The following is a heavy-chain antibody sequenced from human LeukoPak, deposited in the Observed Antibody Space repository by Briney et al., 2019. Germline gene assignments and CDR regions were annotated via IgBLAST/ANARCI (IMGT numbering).Heavy chain of an antibody. CDR3: ASHVWWPYFFDH. CDR2: IFTSGST. CDR1: GVSISSYY. D-gene: IGHD4/OR15-4a*01. Sequence: KPSETLSLTCTVSGVSISSYYWSWIRQPPGKELERIGYIFTSGSTNYNPSLKSRVTMSVDTSKNQSSLRLNSVTAADTAVYYCASHVWWPYFFDHWGQGTLVTVSS. V-gene: IGHV4-4*09. J-gene: IGHJ4*02.